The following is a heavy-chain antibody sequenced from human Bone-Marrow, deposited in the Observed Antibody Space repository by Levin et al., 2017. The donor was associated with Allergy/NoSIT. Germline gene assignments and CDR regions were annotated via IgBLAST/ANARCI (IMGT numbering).Heavy chain of an antibody. CDR2: IYSGGNT. V-gene: IGHV3-53*01. Sequence: GALKISCAASGFTVSSNYMSWVRQAPGKGLEWVSIIYSGGNTYYADSVKGRFTISRDNSKNTLYLQMNSLRVEDTAVYYCARGLFIAAAGPIDCWGQGTLVTVSS. CDR1: GFTVSSNY. CDR3: ARGLFIAAAGPIDC. J-gene: IGHJ1*01. D-gene: IGHD6-13*01.